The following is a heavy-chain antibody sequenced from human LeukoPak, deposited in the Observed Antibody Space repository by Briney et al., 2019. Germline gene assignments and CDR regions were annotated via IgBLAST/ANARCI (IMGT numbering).Heavy chain of an antibody. J-gene: IGHJ4*02. V-gene: IGHV3-30-3*01. D-gene: IGHD1-14*01. Sequence: PGRSLRLSCAASGFTFSDYAINWVRQAPGKGLEWVTVISYDGNTKYYADSVKGRFTISRDNSENTLYLQMNSLRAEDTAVYYCARDIAFGIDYWGQGTLVTVSS. CDR1: GFTFSDYA. CDR2: ISYDGNTK. CDR3: ARDIAFGIDY.